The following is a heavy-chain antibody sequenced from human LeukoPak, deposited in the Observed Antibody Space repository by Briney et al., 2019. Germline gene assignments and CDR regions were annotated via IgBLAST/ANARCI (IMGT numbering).Heavy chain of an antibody. V-gene: IGHV4-34*01. CDR3: ARGRRIFDYYYDSSGYYVY. CDR1: GGSFSGYY. J-gene: IGHJ4*02. D-gene: IGHD3-22*01. CDR2: INHSGST. Sequence: PSETLSLTCAVYGGSFSGYYWSWVRQPPGKGLEWLGEINHSGSTNYNPSLKSRVTISVDTSKNQFSLKLSSVTAADTAVYYCARGRRIFDYYYDSSGYYVYWGQGTLVTVSS.